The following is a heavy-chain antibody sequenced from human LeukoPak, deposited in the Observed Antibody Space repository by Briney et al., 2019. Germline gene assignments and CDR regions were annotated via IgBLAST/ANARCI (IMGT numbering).Heavy chain of an antibody. CDR2: ISSSGRTT. V-gene: IGHV3-11*04. CDR3: AKDLGGVFDY. J-gene: IGHJ4*02. CDR1: GFTFSDFY. D-gene: IGHD2-8*01. Sequence: GGSLRLSCAASGFTFSDFYMDWIRQAPGKGLEWVAHISSSGRTTHYADSVKGRFTISRDNSKNTLYLQMNSLRAEDTAVYYCAKDLGGVFDYWGQGTLVTVSS.